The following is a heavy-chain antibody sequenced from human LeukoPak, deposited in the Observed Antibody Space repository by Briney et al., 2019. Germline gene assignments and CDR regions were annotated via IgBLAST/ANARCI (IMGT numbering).Heavy chain of an antibody. V-gene: IGHV3-30-3*01. Sequence: GGSPRLSCAASGFTFSTYFMHWVRQAPGKGLEWVADIASDGSHKFYVESVKGRFTISRDNSKNTLYLQMNSLRAEDTAVYFYARERQDTILHSGAFDIWGQRTMVTVSS. CDR2: IASDGSHK. CDR1: GFTFSTYF. D-gene: IGHD2-21*01. CDR3: ARERQDTILHSGAFDI. J-gene: IGHJ3*02.